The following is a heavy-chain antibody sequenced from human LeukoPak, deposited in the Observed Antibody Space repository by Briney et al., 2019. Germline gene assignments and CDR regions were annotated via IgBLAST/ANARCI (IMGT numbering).Heavy chain of an antibody. CDR1: GYSFTSYW. CDR2: IYHGDSDT. Sequence: GESPKISCKGSGYSFTSYWIGWVRQMPGKGLEWMGIIYHGDSDTRYSPSFQGQVTISADKSISTAYLQWSSLKASDTAMYYCARGYYDILTGYYTPGFDYWGQGTLVTVSS. D-gene: IGHD3-9*01. CDR3: ARGYYDILTGYYTPGFDY. J-gene: IGHJ4*02. V-gene: IGHV5-51*01.